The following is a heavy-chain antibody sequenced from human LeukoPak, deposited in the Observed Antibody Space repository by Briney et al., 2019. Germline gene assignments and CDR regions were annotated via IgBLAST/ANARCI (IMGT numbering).Heavy chain of an antibody. J-gene: IGHJ5*02. V-gene: IGHV3-23*01. CDR3: AKPFVDGIAAQPLIAVAGTWAPNWFDP. D-gene: IGHD6-19*01. CDR1: GFTFSSYD. CDR2: ISGSGGST. Sequence: QPGGALRLSCAASGFTFSSYDMTWVRQAPGKGLEWVSAISGSGGSTYYADSAKGRFTISRDNSKNTLYLQMNSLRAEDTAVYYCAKPFVDGIAAQPLIAVAGTWAPNWFDPWGQGTLVTVSS.